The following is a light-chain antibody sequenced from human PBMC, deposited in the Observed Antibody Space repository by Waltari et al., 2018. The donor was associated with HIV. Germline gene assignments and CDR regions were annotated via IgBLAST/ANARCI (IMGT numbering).Light chain of an antibody. J-gene: IGKJ4*01. CDR1: QSVSSSY. Sequence: EIVLTPSPGTLSSSPRERATLSCRASQSVSSSYLAWYQQKPGQAPRLLIYGASSRATDIPDRFSGSGSGTDFTLTISRLEPEDFAVYYCQQYGSSLVTFGGGTKVEIK. V-gene: IGKV3-20*01. CDR2: GAS. CDR3: QQYGSSLVT.